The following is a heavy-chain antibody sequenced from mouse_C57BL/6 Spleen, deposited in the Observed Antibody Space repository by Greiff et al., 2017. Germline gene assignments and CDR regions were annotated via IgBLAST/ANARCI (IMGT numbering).Heavy chain of an antibody. CDR2: IYPGDGDT. V-gene: IGHV1-80*01. CDR3: ARSLPYGSSSWFAD. CDR1: GYAFSSYW. D-gene: IGHD1-1*01. Sequence: QVQLQQSGAELVKPGASVKISCKASGYAFSSYWLNWVKQRPGKGLEWIGQIYPGDGDTNYNGKFKGKATLTADKSSSTAYMQLRSLTSEDSAVYFCARSLPYGSSSWFADWGQGTLVTVSA. J-gene: IGHJ3*01.